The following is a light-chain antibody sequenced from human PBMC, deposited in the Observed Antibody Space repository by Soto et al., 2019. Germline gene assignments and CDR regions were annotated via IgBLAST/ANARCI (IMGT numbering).Light chain of an antibody. J-gene: IGKJ2*01. V-gene: IGKV3-15*01. Sequence: EIVMTQSPATLSVSPGERATLSCRASQSVGKNLAWYQQKLGQAPRLLIYGASTRATGIPARFSGSGSGTEVTLTVSSLQSGDFAVYYCQQYNNGPPTYTFGQGTKLEIK. CDR3: QQYNNGPPTYT. CDR2: GAS. CDR1: QSVGKN.